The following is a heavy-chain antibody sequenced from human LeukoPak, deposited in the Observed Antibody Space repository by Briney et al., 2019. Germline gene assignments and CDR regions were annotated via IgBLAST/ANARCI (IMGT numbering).Heavy chain of an antibody. CDR3: ARDSGVVTATHFDY. J-gene: IGHJ4*02. D-gene: IGHD2-21*02. V-gene: IGHV4-4*02. Sequence: PSETLSLTCAVSGGSISSSNWWSWVRQPPGKGLEWIGEIYHSGSTNYNPSLKSRVTISVDKSKNQFSLKLSSVTAADTAVYYCARDSGVVTATHFDYWGQGTLVTVSS. CDR2: IYHSGST. CDR1: GGSISSSNW.